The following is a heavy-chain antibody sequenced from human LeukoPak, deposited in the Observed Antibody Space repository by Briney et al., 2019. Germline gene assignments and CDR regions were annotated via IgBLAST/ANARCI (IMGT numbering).Heavy chain of an antibody. J-gene: IGHJ4*02. Sequence: GGSLRLSCAASGFTFSSYGMSWVRQAPGKGLEWVSAISGSGGSTYYADSVKGRFTISRDNSKNTLYLQMNSLRAEDTATYYCAKGYYFDILSGYSSLDSWGQGTLVTVSS. CDR2: ISGSGGST. CDR1: GFTFSSYG. V-gene: IGHV3-23*01. D-gene: IGHD3-9*01. CDR3: AKGYYFDILSGYSSLDS.